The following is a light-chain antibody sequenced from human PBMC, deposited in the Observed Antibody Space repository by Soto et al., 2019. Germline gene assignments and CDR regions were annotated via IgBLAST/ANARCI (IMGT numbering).Light chain of an antibody. V-gene: IGLV2-14*03. CDR2: GVS. Sequence: QSALTQPASVSGSPGQSITISCTGTSSDIGGYNYVSWYQHHPGKAPKVMIYGVSNRPSGVSNRFSASKSDNTASLTISGLQAEDEADYYCISYTSSSTLVFGGGTKLTVL. CDR1: SSDIGGYNY. CDR3: ISYTSSSTLV. J-gene: IGLJ2*01.